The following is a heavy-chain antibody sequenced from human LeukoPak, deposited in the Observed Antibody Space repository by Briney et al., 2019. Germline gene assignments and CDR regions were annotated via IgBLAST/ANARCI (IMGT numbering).Heavy chain of an antibody. CDR2: INPSGGST. CDR1: GYTFTSYY. Sequence: ASVKVSCKASGYTFTSYYMHWVRQAPGQGLECMGIINPSGGSTSYAQKFQGRVTMTRDTSTSTVYMELSGLRSEDTAVYYCARDAGYCSSTSCPRYGMDVWGQGTTVTVSS. J-gene: IGHJ6*02. V-gene: IGHV1-46*01. D-gene: IGHD2-2*03. CDR3: ARDAGYCSSTSCPRYGMDV.